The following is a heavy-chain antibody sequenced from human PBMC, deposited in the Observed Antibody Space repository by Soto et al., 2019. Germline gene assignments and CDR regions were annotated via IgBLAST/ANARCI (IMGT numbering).Heavy chain of an antibody. CDR3: ARDAAP. CDR2: INNSGTT. J-gene: IGHJ5*02. Sequence: QVQLQESGPGLVKPSETLSLTCTVSGGSITRGGYYWSWIRQHPGKGLEWIGYINNSGTTYYNPSLKSRVTISVDTSKNQFSLKLTSVTAADTAVYYCARDAAPWGQGTLVTVSS. V-gene: IGHV4-31*03. D-gene: IGHD6-25*01. CDR1: GGSITRGGYY.